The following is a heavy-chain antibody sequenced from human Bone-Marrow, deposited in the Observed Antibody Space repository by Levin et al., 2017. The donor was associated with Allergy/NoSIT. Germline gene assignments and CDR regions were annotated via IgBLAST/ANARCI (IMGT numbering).Heavy chain of an antibody. J-gene: IGHJ4*02. CDR1: GFSLSTSGVG. CDR3: SGYSYLDYFDY. D-gene: IGHD5-18*01. Sequence: SGPTLVKPTQTLTLTCTFSGFSLSTSGVGVGWIRQPPGKALEWLALIYWDDDKRYSPSLKSRLTITKDTSKNQVVLTMTNMDPVDTATYYCSGYSYLDYFDYWGQGTLVTVSS. CDR2: IYWDDDK. V-gene: IGHV2-5*02.